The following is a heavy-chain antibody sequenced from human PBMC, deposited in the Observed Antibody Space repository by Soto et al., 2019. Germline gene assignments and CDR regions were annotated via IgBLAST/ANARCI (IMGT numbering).Heavy chain of an antibody. CDR3: AARHFRSGPRTDTRLDY. J-gene: IGHJ4*02. D-gene: IGHD3-3*02. V-gene: IGHV4-4*02. CDR2: ISHSGST. CDR1: GXSVNSSQW. Sequence: XTLPIRSAVSGXSVNSSQWGNWVLQPPGKGLEWIGQISHSGSTNYNPSLTSRVTISVDKSKNHVYLKVTSVTDADTAVYYCAARHFRSGPRTDTRLDYGGQGTLAPVSS.